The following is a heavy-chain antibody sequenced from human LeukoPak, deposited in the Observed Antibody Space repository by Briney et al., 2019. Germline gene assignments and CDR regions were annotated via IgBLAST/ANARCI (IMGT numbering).Heavy chain of an antibody. CDR1: GFLFHVYS. D-gene: IGHD3-9*01. Sequence: GGSLRLSCRTSGFLFHVYSMAWVRQAPGKELEWISTISHSDDSTYYADSVKGRFTISRDNSKNTVYLQMSSLRVEDTALYYCAKTYDTSTSPDHWGQGTLVTVSS. V-gene: IGHV3-23*01. CDR3: AKTYDTSTSPDH. J-gene: IGHJ5*02. CDR2: ISHSDDST.